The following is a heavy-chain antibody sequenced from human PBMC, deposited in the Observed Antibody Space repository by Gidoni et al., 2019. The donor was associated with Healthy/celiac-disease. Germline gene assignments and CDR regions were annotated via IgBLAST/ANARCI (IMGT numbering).Heavy chain of an antibody. Sequence: EVQLVESGGGLVQPGGSLRLSCAASGFTFSSYWMRWVRQAPGKGLEWVANIKQEGSEKYYVDSVKGRFTISRDNAKNSLYLQMNSLRAEDTAVYYCARVGGGGYNYRYFQHWGQGTLVTVSS. J-gene: IGHJ1*01. CDR2: IKQEGSEK. D-gene: IGHD5-12*01. CDR1: GFTFSSYW. CDR3: ARVGGGGYNYRYFQH. V-gene: IGHV3-7*01.